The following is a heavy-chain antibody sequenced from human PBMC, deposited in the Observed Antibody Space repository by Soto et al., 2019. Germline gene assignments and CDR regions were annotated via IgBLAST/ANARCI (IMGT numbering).Heavy chain of an antibody. Sequence: QVLMHESGPGLVKPSETLSLTCTVSGASVSSGNQYWSWIRQPPGKRLEWIGFIYNSVITNYSPSLKSRVXXPADTSRNQCSLKMSSVTAADTAVYYCARGWDANSWGQGALVTVSS. V-gene: IGHV4-61*01. CDR1: GASVSSGNQY. CDR3: ARGWDANS. J-gene: IGHJ4*02. CDR2: IYNSVIT. D-gene: IGHD6-19*01.